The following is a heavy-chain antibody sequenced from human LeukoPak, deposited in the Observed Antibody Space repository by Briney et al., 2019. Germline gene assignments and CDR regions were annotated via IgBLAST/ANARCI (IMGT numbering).Heavy chain of an antibody. J-gene: IGHJ5*02. V-gene: IGHV4-39*01. Sequence: SETLSLTCTVSGGFISSSSYYWGWIRQPPGKGLEWIGSIYYSGSTYCSPSLKSRVTISVDTSKNQFSLKLSSVTAADTAVYYCARTLRYCSSTSCFQNWFDPWGQGTLVTVSS. CDR1: GGFISSSSYY. CDR2: IYYSGST. CDR3: ARTLRYCSSTSCFQNWFDP. D-gene: IGHD2-2*01.